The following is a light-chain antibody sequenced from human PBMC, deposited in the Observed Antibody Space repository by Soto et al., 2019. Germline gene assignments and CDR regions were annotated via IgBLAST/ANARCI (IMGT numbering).Light chain of an antibody. CDR1: QSISSW. CDR3: QQTYTTPEIT. CDR2: RAS. J-gene: IGKJ5*01. Sequence: DIQMTQSPSAMSASVGDTVTITFRASQSISSWLAWYQQKPGKAPKVLIYRASKLESGVPSRFSGSGSGTDFTLTISSLQPEDFATYYCQQTYTTPEITFGQGTRLEIK. V-gene: IGKV1-5*03.